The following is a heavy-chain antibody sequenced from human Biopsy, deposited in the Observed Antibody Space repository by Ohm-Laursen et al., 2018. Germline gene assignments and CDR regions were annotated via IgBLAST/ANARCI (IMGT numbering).Heavy chain of an antibody. D-gene: IGHD3-3*01. CDR3: AADADGYYTEFDY. Sequence: SSVKVSCKVSGGPSSNYASSWVRQAPGQGLEWVGRIVPILGHLNYAQRFQGRVSITADKSTTYVYMELSRLTSGDTAVYYCAADADGYYTEFDYWGPGTLVTVSS. CDR2: IVPILGHL. J-gene: IGHJ4*02. CDR1: GGPSSNYA. V-gene: IGHV1-69*04.